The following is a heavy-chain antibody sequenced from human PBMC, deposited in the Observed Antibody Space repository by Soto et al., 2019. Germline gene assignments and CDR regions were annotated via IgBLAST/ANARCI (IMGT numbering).Heavy chain of an antibody. J-gene: IGHJ3*02. CDR2: IYYSGST. D-gene: IGHD6-19*01. V-gene: IGHV4-61*01. CDR1: GGSVSSGSYY. Sequence: SETLSLTCTVSGGSVSSGSYYWSWIRQPPGKGLEWIGYIYYSGSTNYNPSLKSRVTISVDTSKNQFSPKLSSVTAADTAVYYCARDSGYSSGWPDAFDIWGQGTMVTVSS. CDR3: ARDSGYSSGWPDAFDI.